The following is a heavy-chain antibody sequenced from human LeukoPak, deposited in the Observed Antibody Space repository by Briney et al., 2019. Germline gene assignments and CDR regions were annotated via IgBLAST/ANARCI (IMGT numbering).Heavy chain of an antibody. CDR3: ARDRGLAACPPYYFDY. V-gene: IGHV3-21*01. D-gene: IGHD6-6*01. CDR2: ISSSSSYI. Sequence: PGGSLRLSCAASGFTFSSYSMNWVRQAPGKGLEWVSSISSSSSYIYYADSVKGRFTIYRDNAKNSLYLQMNSLRAEGTAVYYCARDRGLAACPPYYFDYWGQGTLVTVSS. CDR1: GFTFSSYS. J-gene: IGHJ4*02.